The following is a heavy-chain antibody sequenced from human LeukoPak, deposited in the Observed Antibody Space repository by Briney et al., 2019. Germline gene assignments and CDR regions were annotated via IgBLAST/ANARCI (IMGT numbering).Heavy chain of an antibody. CDR1: GYGFTSYW. V-gene: IGHV5-51*01. D-gene: IGHD6-13*01. Sequence: GESLQISSQGSGYGFTSYWIGWVCPMPGKGLEWMGIIYPGGSDTRYSPSFQGQVTISADKSISTAYLQWSSLKTSDTAMYYCARLILSSSWYLFDYWGQGTLVTVSS. CDR3: ARLILSSSWYLFDY. CDR2: IYPGGSDT. J-gene: IGHJ4*02.